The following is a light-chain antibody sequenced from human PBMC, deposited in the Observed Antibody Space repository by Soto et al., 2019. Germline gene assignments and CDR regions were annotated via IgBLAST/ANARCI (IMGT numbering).Light chain of an antibody. Sequence: QSVLTQPPSVSAAPGQKVTISCSGSSSNIGNNYVSWYQQLPGTAPKLLIYDNNKRPSGNPDRFSGSKSGTSATLGITGLQTGDEADYYCGTWDSSLSAWVFGGGTKVTVL. V-gene: IGLV1-51*01. CDR2: DNN. CDR1: SSNIGNNY. CDR3: GTWDSSLSAWV. J-gene: IGLJ3*02.